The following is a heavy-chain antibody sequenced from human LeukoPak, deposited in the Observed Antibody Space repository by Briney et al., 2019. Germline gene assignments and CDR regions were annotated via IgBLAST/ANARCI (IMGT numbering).Heavy chain of an antibody. V-gene: IGHV3-33*06. Sequence: PGGSLRLSCAASGFTFSSYGMHWVRQAPGKGLEWVAVIWYDGSKKYYADSVKGRFTISRDNSKNTLYLQMSSLRAEDTAIYYCAKGLTSADYGGYWGQGALVTVSS. D-gene: IGHD3-16*01. J-gene: IGHJ4*02. CDR1: GFTFSSYG. CDR2: IWYDGSKK. CDR3: AKGLTSADYGGY.